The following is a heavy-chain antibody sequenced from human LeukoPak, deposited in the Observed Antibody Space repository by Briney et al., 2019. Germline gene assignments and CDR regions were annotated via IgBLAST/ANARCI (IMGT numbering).Heavy chain of an antibody. Sequence: ASVKVSCKASGYTFTGYYMHWVRQAPGQGLEWMGWINPNSGGTSYAQKFQGRVTMTRDTSISTAYMELSRLRSDDTAVYYCARDSNWTFDDYWGQGTLVTVSS. D-gene: IGHD3/OR15-3a*01. CDR2: INPNSGGT. CDR3: ARDSNWTFDDY. CDR1: GYTFTGYY. J-gene: IGHJ4*02. V-gene: IGHV1-2*02.